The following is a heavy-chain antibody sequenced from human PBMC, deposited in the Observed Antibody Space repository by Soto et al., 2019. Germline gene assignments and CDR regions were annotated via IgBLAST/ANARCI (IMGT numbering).Heavy chain of an antibody. CDR1: GCTFSSYA. Sequence: SVKVSCKASGCTFSSYAISWVRQAAGQGREWMGGIIPIFGTANYAQKFQGRVTITADESTSTAYMELSSLRSEDTAVYYCAREVRPSTSWYSYYYYGMDVWGQGTTVIVSS. V-gene: IGHV1-69*13. D-gene: IGHD2-2*01. CDR2: IIPIFGTA. J-gene: IGHJ6*01. CDR3: AREVRPSTSWYSYYYYGMDV.